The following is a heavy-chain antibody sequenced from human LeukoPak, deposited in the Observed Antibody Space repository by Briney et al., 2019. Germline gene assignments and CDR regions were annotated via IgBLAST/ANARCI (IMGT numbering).Heavy chain of an antibody. CDR2: ISYDGSNK. CDR1: GFTFNSYA. V-gene: IGHV3-30-3*01. Sequence: GGSLRLSCAASGFTFNSYAMHWVRQAPGKGLEWVAVISYDGSNKYYADSVKGRFTISRDNSKNTLYLQMNSLRAEDTAVYYCARDSVPFYGSGSYYRVVDYWGQGTLVTVSS. J-gene: IGHJ4*02. CDR3: ARDSVPFYGSGSYYRVVDY. D-gene: IGHD3-10*01.